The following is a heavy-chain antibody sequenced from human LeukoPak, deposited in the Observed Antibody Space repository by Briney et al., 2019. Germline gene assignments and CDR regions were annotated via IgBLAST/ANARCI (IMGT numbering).Heavy chain of an antibody. CDR3: ARGSGRSNSYSSGWYLDY. J-gene: IGHJ4*02. D-gene: IGHD6-19*01. V-gene: IGHV1-2*02. CDR1: GYTFTGYY. Sequence: ASVKVSCKASGYTFTGYYMHWVRQAPGQGLEWMGWINPNSGGTNYAKKFQGRVTMTRDTSISTAYMELSRLRSDDTAVYYCARGSGRSNSYSSGWYLDYWGQGTLVTVSS. CDR2: INPNSGGT.